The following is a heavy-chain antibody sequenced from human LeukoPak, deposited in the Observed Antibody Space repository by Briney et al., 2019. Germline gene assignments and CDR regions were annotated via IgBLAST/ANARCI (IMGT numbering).Heavy chain of an antibody. Sequence: QPSETLSLTCTVSGGSISSYYWSWIRQPPGKGLEWIGYIYYSGSTNYNPSVKSRVTMSVDTSKNQFSLKLSSVTAVDTAVYYCARTYYGSGSYNTPIDYWGQGTLVTVSS. CDR3: ARTYYGSGSYNTPIDY. D-gene: IGHD3-10*01. CDR2: IYYSGST. J-gene: IGHJ4*02. V-gene: IGHV4-59*12. CDR1: GGSISSYY.